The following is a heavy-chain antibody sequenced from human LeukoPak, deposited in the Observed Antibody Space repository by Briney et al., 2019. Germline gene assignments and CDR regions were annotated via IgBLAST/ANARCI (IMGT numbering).Heavy chain of an antibody. V-gene: IGHV1-8*01. CDR3: ASRIVGATRVDY. CDR1: GYTFTSYD. CDR2: MNPNSGNT. J-gene: IGHJ4*02. Sequence: GASVKVSCKASGYTFTSYDINWVRQATGQGLEWMGWMNPNSGNTGYAQKFQGRVTMTRNTSISTAYMELSSLRSEDTAVYYCASRIVGATRVDYWGQGTLVTVSS. D-gene: IGHD1-26*01.